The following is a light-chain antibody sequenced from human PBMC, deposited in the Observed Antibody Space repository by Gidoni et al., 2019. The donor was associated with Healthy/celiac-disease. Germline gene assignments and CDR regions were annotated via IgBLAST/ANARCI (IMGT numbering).Light chain of an antibody. CDR2: DAS. J-gene: IGKJ2*01. V-gene: IGKV1-33*01. Sequence: DIQMTQSPSSLSASVGDRVTITCQASQDISNYLNWYQQKPGTAPKLLIYDASNLETGVPSRFSGSGSGTDFTFTISRLQPEDIATYYCQQYANLYTFGQGTKLEIK. CDR3: QQYANLYT. CDR1: QDISNY.